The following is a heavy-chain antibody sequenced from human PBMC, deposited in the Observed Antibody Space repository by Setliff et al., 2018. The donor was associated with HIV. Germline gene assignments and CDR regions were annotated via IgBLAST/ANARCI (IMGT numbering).Heavy chain of an antibody. Sequence: GASVKVSCKASGYSFTDYYMHWVQQAPGNGLEWMGLVDPENGETIYAEKFQGRVTITADTSTDTAYMELSSLRSEDTAVYYCARGEKRFLEWLPLDYYYYYYMDVWGKGTTVTVSS. CDR3: ARGEKRFLEWLPLDYYYYYYMDV. V-gene: IGHV1-69-2*01. CDR2: VDPENGET. CDR1: GYSFTDYY. J-gene: IGHJ6*03. D-gene: IGHD3-3*01.